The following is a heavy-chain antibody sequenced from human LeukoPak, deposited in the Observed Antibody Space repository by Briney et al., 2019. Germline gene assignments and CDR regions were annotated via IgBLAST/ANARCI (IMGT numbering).Heavy chain of an antibody. CDR2: IYYSGST. CDR1: GGSISSYY. D-gene: IGHD3-3*01. J-gene: IGHJ4*02. Sequence: SETLSLTCTVSGGSISSYYWSWIRRPPGKGLEWIGYIYYSGSTNYNPSLKSRVTISVDTSKNQFSLKLSSVTAADTAVYYCARDRRSEDFWSGLDYWGQGTLVTVSS. CDR3: ARDRRSEDFWSGLDY. V-gene: IGHV4-59*01.